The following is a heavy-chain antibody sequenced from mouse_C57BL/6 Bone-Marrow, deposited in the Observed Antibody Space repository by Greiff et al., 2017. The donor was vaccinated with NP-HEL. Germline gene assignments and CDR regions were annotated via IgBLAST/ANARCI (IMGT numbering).Heavy chain of an antibody. CDR2: IYPGSGST. D-gene: IGHD1-1*01. Sequence: QVQLQQPGAELVKPGASVKMSCKASGYTFTSYWITWVKQRPGQGLEWIGDIYPGSGSTNYNEKFKSKATLTVDTSTSTAYMQLSRLTSEDAAVYDCARSYYYGSSYVGYAMDYWGQGTAVTVSS. CDR3: ARSYYYGSSYVGYAMDY. J-gene: IGHJ4*01. V-gene: IGHV1-55*01. CDR1: GYTFTSYW.